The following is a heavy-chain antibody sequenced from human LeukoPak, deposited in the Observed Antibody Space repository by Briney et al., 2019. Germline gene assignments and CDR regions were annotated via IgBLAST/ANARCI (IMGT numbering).Heavy chain of an antibody. Sequence: PGGSLRLSCAASGFTFSSYSMNWVRQAPGKGLEWLSSISSSSSYIYYADSVKGRFTISRDNAKNPLYLQMNSLRAEDTAVYYCASLLIAAAATDYWGQGTLVTVSS. CDR1: GFTFSSYS. V-gene: IGHV3-21*01. D-gene: IGHD6-13*01. J-gene: IGHJ4*02. CDR3: ASLLIAAAATDY. CDR2: ISSSSSYI.